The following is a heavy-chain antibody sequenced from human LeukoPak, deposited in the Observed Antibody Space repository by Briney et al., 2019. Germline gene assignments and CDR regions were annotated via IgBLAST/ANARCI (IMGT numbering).Heavy chain of an antibody. CDR2: ICTSSSYI. Sequence: PGGSLRLSCVASGFTFSSYSMNWVRQAPGRGLEWVSSICTSSSYIYYADSVKGRFTISRDNAKSSLYLQMDSLRAEDTAVYYCAKYEGGPGFDYWGQGTLVTVSS. J-gene: IGHJ4*02. CDR3: AKYEGGPGFDY. D-gene: IGHD3-16*01. CDR1: GFTFSSYS. V-gene: IGHV3-21*01.